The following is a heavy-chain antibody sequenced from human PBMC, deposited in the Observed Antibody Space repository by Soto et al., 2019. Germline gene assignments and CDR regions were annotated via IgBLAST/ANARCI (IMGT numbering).Heavy chain of an antibody. Sequence: HPGGSLRLSCAASGFTFSSYAMSWFRQAPGKGLEWVSAISGSGGSTYYADSVKGRFTISRDNSKNTLYLQMNSLRAEDTAVYDGAKDGQWLYYLDEWGQGTLGT. CDR1: GFTFSSYA. D-gene: IGHD6-19*01. CDR2: ISGSGGST. V-gene: IGHV3-23*01. J-gene: IGHJ4*02. CDR3: AKDGQWLYYLDE.